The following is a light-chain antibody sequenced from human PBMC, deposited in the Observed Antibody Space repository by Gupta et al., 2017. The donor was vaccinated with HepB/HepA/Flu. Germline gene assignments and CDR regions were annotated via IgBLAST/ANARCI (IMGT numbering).Light chain of an antibody. Sequence: EIVMTQSPATLSVSPGERATLSCRASQSVSSNLAWYQQKPGQAPRLRIYGASTRATGTPARFSGSGSGTEFTLTISSLQSEDFAVYYGQQYNNWPRTFGQGTKVEIK. CDR3: QQYNNWPRT. CDR1: QSVSSN. J-gene: IGKJ1*01. CDR2: GAS. V-gene: IGKV3-15*01.